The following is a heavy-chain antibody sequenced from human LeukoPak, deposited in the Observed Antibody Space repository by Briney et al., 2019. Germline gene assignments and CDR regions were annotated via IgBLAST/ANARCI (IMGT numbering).Heavy chain of an antibody. CDR1: GDSSSSYY. CDR3: AGDYKTSAY. D-gene: IGHD3-16*01. Sequence: SETLSLTCTVSGDSSSSYYWSWIRQPPGKGLEWIGYIYHSGSTEYNPSLKSRVTISLDTSKNQFSLKLRSVTPADTAVYYCAGDYKTSAYWGQGTLVTVSS. V-gene: IGHV4-59*01. J-gene: IGHJ4*02. CDR2: IYHSGST.